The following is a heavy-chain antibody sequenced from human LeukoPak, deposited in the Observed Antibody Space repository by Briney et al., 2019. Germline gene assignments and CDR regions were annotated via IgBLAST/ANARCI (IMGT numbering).Heavy chain of an antibody. CDR1: GFTFSTYG. Sequence: GGSLRLSCAASGFTFSTYGMHWVRQAPGKGLEWVAVISYDGSNKYYADSVKGRFTISRDNSKNTLYLQMNSLRAEDTAVYYCARVATDYYYYMDVWGKGTTVTVSS. CDR2: ISYDGSNK. V-gene: IGHV3-30*03. J-gene: IGHJ6*03. D-gene: IGHD5-12*01. CDR3: ARVATDYYYYMDV.